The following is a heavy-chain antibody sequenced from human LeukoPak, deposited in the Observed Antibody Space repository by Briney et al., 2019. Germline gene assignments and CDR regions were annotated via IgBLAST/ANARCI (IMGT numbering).Heavy chain of an antibody. CDR2: INHSGST. CDR1: GGSFSGYY. Sequence: SETLSLTCAVYGGSFSGYYWSWIRQPPGKGLEWIGEINHSGSTNYNPSLKSRVTISVDTSKNQFSLKLSSVTAADTAVYYCARVGGGIAVAGTLAENFDHWGQGTLVTVSS. CDR3: ARVGGGIAVAGTLAENFDH. V-gene: IGHV4-34*01. J-gene: IGHJ4*02. D-gene: IGHD6-19*01.